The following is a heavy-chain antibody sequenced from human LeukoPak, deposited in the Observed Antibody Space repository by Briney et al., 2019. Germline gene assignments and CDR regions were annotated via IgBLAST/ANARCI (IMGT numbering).Heavy chain of an antibody. CDR1: GFTFSNYA. CDR2: ITGSGGST. Sequence: GGSLRLSCAASGFTFSNYAMTWVRQAPGKGLEWVSGITGSGGSTYYADSVKGRFTISRDNSKNTLYLQMNSLRAEDTAVYSCAKDGSLEWPVHIDYYAMDVWGQGTTVTVSS. V-gene: IGHV3-23*01. D-gene: IGHD6-19*01. CDR3: AKDGSLEWPVHIDYYAMDV. J-gene: IGHJ6*02.